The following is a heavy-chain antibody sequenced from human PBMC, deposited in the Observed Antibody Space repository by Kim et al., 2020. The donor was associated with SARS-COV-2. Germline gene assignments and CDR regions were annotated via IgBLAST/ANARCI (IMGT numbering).Heavy chain of an antibody. CDR1: GFTFSSYA. J-gene: IGHJ4*02. Sequence: GGSLRLSCAASGFTFSSYAMHWVRQAPGKGLEWVAVISYDGSNKYYADSVKGRFTISRDNSKNTLYLQMNSLRAEDTAVYYCARGGDGYTFDYWGQGTL. D-gene: IGHD5-12*01. CDR3: ARGGDGYTFDY. V-gene: IGHV3-30*04. CDR2: ISYDGSNK.